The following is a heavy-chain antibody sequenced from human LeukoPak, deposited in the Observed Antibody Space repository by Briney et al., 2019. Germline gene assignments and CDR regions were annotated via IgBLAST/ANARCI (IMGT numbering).Heavy chain of an antibody. CDR3: AKDIYGDYKSNYFDY. J-gene: IGHJ4*02. D-gene: IGHD4-17*01. CDR2: ISWNSGSI. CDR1: GFTFDDYA. V-gene: IGHV3-9*01. Sequence: GGSLRLSCAASGFTFDDYAMHWVRQAPGKGLGWVSGISWNSGSIGYADSVKGRFTISRDNAKNSLYLQMNSLRAEDTALYYCAKDIYGDYKSNYFDYWGQGTLVTVSS.